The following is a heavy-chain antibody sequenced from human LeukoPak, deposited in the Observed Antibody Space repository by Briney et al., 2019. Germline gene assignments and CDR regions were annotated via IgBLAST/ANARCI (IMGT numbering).Heavy chain of an antibody. V-gene: IGHV6-1*01. CDR3: ARDSYCSSTSCYRTFDY. CDR2: TYYRSKWYN. D-gene: IGHD2-2*01. J-gene: IGHJ4*02. Sequence: SQTLSLTCAISGDSVSSNSAAWNWIRQSPSRGLEWLGRTYYRSKWYNDYAVSVKSRITINPDTSKNQFSLQLNSVTPEDTAVHYCARDSYCSSTSCYRTFDYWGQGTLVTVSS. CDR1: GDSVSSNSAA.